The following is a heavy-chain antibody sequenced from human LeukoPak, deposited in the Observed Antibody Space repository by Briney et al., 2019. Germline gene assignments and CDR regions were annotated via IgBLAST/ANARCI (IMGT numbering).Heavy chain of an antibody. D-gene: IGHD3-9*01. CDR2: ISSSSGTI. V-gene: IGHV3-48*02. CDR3: ARGVLRYFDY. Sequence: GGSLRLSCAASGFTSSNYGMNWVRQAPGKGLEWVSYISSSSGTIYYTDSVKGRFTISRDNAKNSLYLQMNSLRDEDTAVYYCARGVLRYFDYWGQGTLVTVSS. J-gene: IGHJ4*02. CDR1: GFTSSNYG.